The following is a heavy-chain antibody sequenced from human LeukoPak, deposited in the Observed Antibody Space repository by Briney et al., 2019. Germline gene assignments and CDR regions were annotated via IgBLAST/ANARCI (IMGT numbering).Heavy chain of an antibody. CDR3: ARGRYSYGGAVGDYFDY. Sequence: MASETLSLTCTVSGGSISSYYWSWIRQPPGKGLEWIGYIYYSGSTNYNPSLKSRVTISVDTSKNQFSLKLSSVTAADTAVYYCARGRYSYGGAVGDYFDYWGQGTLVTVSS. CDR2: IYYSGST. V-gene: IGHV4-59*01. J-gene: IGHJ4*02. CDR1: GGSISSYY. D-gene: IGHD5-18*01.